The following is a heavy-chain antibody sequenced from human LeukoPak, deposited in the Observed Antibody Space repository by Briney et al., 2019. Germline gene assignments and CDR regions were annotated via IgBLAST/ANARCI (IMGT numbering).Heavy chain of an antibody. Sequence: GGSLRLSCATSGFTFRTYSMTWVRQAPGKGLEWVSSIGGGTSYIHYSDSVKGRFTISRDNAQNSLYLQMDSLRAEDTALYYCARAPITSPFYFDYWGQGTLVTVSS. V-gene: IGHV3-21*04. CDR3: ARAPITSPFYFDY. CDR2: IGGGTSYI. CDR1: GFTFRTYS. D-gene: IGHD2-2*01. J-gene: IGHJ4*02.